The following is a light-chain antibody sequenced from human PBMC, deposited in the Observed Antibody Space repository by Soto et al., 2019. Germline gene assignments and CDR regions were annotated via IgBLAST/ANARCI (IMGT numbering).Light chain of an antibody. CDR2: DDS. V-gene: IGLV3-21*02. CDR3: QVWDSSSDRFV. CDR1: NIGSKS. Sequence: SYVLTQPPSESVAPGETARITCEGNNIGSKSVHWYQQKAGQAPVLVVYDDSDRPSGIAERFAGSNSGNTATLTISRVEAGDEADYFCQVWDSSSDRFVFGTGTKVTVL. J-gene: IGLJ1*01.